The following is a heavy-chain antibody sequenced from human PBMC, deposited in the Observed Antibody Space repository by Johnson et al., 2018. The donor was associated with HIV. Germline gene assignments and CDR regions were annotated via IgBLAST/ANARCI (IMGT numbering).Heavy chain of an antibody. Sequence: QMLLVESGGGVVQPGRSLRLSCAASGFTFSSYGMHWVRQAPGKGLEWVAVISYDGSNKYYADSVKGRFTISRDSSKNTLYLEMNSLTAEDTAVYYCASTHTLYYYDGTGYRLATAFDIWGQGTMVTISS. V-gene: IGHV3-30*03. J-gene: IGHJ3*02. D-gene: IGHD3-22*01. CDR3: ASTHTLYYYDGTGYRLATAFDI. CDR1: GFTFSSYG. CDR2: ISYDGSNK.